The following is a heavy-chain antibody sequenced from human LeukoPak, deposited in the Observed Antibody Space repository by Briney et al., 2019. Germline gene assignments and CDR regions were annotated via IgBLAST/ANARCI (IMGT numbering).Heavy chain of an antibody. CDR2: IYPGDSDT. CDR3: ASTTRHGQSSGGFDY. J-gene: IGHJ4*02. D-gene: IGHD3-10*01. CDR1: GYSFTSYW. Sequence: KRGESLKISCKGSGYSFTSYWIGWVRQMPGKGLEWMGIIYPGDSDTRYSPSFQGQVTISADKSISTAYLQWSSLKASDTAMYYCASTTRHGQSSGGFDYWGQGTLVTVSS. V-gene: IGHV5-51*01.